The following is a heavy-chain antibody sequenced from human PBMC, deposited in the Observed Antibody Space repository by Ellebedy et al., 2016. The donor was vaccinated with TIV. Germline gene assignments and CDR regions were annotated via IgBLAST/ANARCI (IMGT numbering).Heavy chain of an antibody. Sequence: GGSLRLSCAASGFTFSSYGMHWVRQAPGKGLEWVAVISYDGSNKYYADSVKGRFTISRDNSKNTLYLQMNSLRAEDTAVYYCARDSRVTTSYYYYAMDVWGQGTTVTVSS. D-gene: IGHD4-17*01. J-gene: IGHJ6*02. CDR2: ISYDGSNK. CDR3: ARDSRVTTSYYYYAMDV. V-gene: IGHV3-30*03. CDR1: GFTFSSYG.